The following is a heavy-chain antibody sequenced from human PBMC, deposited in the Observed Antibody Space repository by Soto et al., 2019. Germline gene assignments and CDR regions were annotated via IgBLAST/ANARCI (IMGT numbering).Heavy chain of an antibody. CDR2: IYYSGST. J-gene: IGHJ6*02. CDR3: ARAGGYNSAYYYYGMDV. V-gene: IGHV4-31*03. D-gene: IGHD6-25*01. Sequence: PSETLSLTCTVSGGSISSGGYYWSWIRQHPGKGLEWIGYIYYSGSTYYNPSLKSRVTISVDTSKNQFSLKLSSVTAADTAVYYCARAGGYNSAYYYYGMDVWGQGTTVTVS. CDR1: GGSISSGGYY.